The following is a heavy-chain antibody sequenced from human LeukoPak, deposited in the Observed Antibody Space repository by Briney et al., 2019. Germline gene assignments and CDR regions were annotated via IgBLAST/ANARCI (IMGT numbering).Heavy chain of an antibody. CDR1: GFTFKNHA. CDR3: ANPSANWGGPNQYFTMDV. CDR2: ISESGGAS. J-gene: IGHJ6*02. D-gene: IGHD1-14*01. V-gene: IGHV3-23*01. Sequence: GGSLRLSCTASGFTFKNHAMSWVRQAPGKGLEWVSGISESGGASFYADSVKGRFTVSRDNSKDTVSLQMNSLRAEDTGVYFCANPSANWGGPNQYFTMDVWGRGTTVTVSS.